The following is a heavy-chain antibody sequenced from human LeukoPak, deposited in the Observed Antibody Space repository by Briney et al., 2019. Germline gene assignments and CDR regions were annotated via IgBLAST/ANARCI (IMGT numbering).Heavy chain of an antibody. CDR3: ARDARAALAHPLDY. CDR1: GGTFSSYA. D-gene: IGHD6-6*01. V-gene: IGHV1-69*01. Sequence: ASVTVSCKASGGTFSSYAISWVRQAPGQGLEWMGGIIPIFGTANYAQKFQGRVTITADESTSTAYMELSSLRSEDTAVYYCARDARAALAHPLDYWGQGTLVTVSS. J-gene: IGHJ4*02. CDR2: IIPIFGTA.